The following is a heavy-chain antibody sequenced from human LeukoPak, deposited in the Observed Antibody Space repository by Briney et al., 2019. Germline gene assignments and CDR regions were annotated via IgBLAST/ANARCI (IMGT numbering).Heavy chain of an antibody. CDR1: GGSISSGSYY. CDR3: AREDASGSYWDYYMDV. D-gene: IGHD3-10*01. CDR2: ISTSGST. Sequence: SQTLSLTCTVSGGSISSGSYYWSWIRQPAGKGLGWIGRISTSGSTNYNPSLKRRVTISLDTSKNQFSLKLNSVTAADTAVYYCAREDASGSYWDYYMDVRGKGTTVTVSS. V-gene: IGHV4-61*02. J-gene: IGHJ6*03.